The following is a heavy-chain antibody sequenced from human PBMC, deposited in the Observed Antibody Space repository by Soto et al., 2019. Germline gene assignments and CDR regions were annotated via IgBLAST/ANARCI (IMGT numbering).Heavy chain of an antibody. D-gene: IGHD6-19*01. CDR2: IKQDGSEK. CDR1: GFSFSSYW. V-gene: IGHV3-7*01. Sequence: PGGSLRLSCAASGFSFSSYWMNWVRQAPGKGLEWVAIIKQDGSEKYYVDSVKGRFTISRDNAKNSLYLQMNSLTVEDTGIYYCARQQWLAPHIWGKETMVTVAS. CDR3: ARQQWLAPHI. J-gene: IGHJ3*02.